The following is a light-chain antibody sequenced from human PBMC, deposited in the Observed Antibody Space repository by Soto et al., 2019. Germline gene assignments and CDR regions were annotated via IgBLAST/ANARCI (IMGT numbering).Light chain of an antibody. V-gene: IGKV1-39*01. J-gene: IGKJ1*01. CDR1: QSISSY. CDR3: QQSYSTPWT. Sequence: DIQMTQSPSSLSASVGDRVTITCRASQSISSYLNWYQQKPGKAPKLLIYAASSLQSGVPSRFSGSGSGPDFTLTISSLQPEEFATYYCQQSYSTPWTFGQGTKVEIK. CDR2: AAS.